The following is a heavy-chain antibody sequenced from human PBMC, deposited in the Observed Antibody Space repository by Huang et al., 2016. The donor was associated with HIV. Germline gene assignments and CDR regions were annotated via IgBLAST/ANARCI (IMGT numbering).Heavy chain of an antibody. V-gene: IGHV4-34*02. D-gene: IGHD3-3*01. Sequence: QMQLQQRGAGLLKPSETLSLTCGVSGGSFTGNYLTWIRQAPGKGLEWIGEVNDRGATTYNPSFNGRVTIALDKSNRELSLNLRSVTAADTAVYYCAGQWTILEWLLGLDVWGQGTTVIVSS. CDR1: GGSFTGNY. CDR2: VNDRGAT. CDR3: AGQWTILEWLLGLDV. J-gene: IGHJ6*02.